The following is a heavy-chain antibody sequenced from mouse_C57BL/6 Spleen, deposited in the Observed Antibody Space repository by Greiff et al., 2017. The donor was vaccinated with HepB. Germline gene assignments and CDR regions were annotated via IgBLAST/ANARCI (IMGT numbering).Heavy chain of an antibody. CDR3: AREGSGYVLDY. Sequence: QVQLQQSGAELARPGASVKMSCKASGYTFTSYTMHWVKQRPGQGLEWIGYINPSSGYTKYNQKFKDKATLTADKSSSTAYMQLSSLTSEDTAVYYCAREGSGYVLDYWGQGTTLTVSS. V-gene: IGHV1-4*01. CDR1: GYTFTSYT. CDR2: INPSSGYT. J-gene: IGHJ2*01. D-gene: IGHD3-2*02.